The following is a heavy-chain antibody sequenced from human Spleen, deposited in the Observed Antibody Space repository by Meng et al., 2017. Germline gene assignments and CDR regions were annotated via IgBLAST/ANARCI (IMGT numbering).Heavy chain of an antibody. V-gene: IGHV3-30*07. Sequence: VWFVGSGGGLGKPGGSLRLSCVASGFTFSSYAMHWVRQAPGKGLEWVAVISYDGSNKYYADSVKGRFTISRDNSKNTLYLQMNNLKSEDTATYYCIWNDLGDYWGLGTLVTVSS. J-gene: IGHJ4*02. CDR3: IWNDLGDY. CDR2: ISYDGSNK. D-gene: IGHD1-1*01. CDR1: GFTFSSYA.